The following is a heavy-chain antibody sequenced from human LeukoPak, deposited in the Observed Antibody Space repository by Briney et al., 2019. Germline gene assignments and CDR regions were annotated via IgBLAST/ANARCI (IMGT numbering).Heavy chain of an antibody. V-gene: IGHV7-4-1*02. CDR3: ARAFQRLGELSLPDY. CDR1: GYTFTNYA. D-gene: IGHD3-16*02. J-gene: IGHJ4*02. Sequence: EASAKVSCKASGYTFTNYAMNWVRQAPGQGLEWMGWIHPSTGNPTYAQGFTGRFVFSLDTSVSTTYLQISSLKAEDTAVYYCARAFQRLGELSLPDYWGQGTLVTVSS. CDR2: IHPSTGNP.